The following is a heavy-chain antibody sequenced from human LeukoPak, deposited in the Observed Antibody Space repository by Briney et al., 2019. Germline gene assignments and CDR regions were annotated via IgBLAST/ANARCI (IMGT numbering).Heavy chain of an antibody. CDR1: GYIFTNYA. J-gene: IGHJ4*02. CDR3: VGGILLSHWHYFDY. D-gene: IGHD2-15*01. CDR2: ISAGSGNT. Sequence: ASVKVSCKASGYIFTNYAMHWVRQAPGQRIEWLGWISAGSGNTKYSQKFQGRVTITRDTSASTAYMELSGLRSEDTALYYCVGGILLSHWHYFDYWGQGTLVTVSS. V-gene: IGHV1-3*01.